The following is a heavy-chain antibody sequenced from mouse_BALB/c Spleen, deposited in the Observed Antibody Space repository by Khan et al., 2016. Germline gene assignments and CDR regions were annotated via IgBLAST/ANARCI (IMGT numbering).Heavy chain of an antibody. J-gene: IGHJ3*01. Sequence: QIQLVQSGPELKKPGETVKISCKASGYTFTNYGMNWVKQAPGKGLKWMGWINTNTGEPTYAEEFKGRFAFSLETSASTAYLQINNLKNEDTATYVWTRAGLHAWFAYWGQGTLVTVSA. D-gene: IGHD2-1*01. CDR2: INTNTGEP. CDR3: TRAGLHAWFAY. CDR1: GYTFTNYG. V-gene: IGHV9-3*02.